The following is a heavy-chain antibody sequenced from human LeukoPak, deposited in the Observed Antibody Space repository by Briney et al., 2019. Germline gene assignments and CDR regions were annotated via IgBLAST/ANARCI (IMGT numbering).Heavy chain of an antibody. V-gene: IGHV3-21*01. CDR2: ISSSSYI. Sequence: PGGSLRLSCAASGFTFSTYDMNWVRQAPGKGLEWVSSISSSSYIYYADSVKGRFTISRDNAKNSLYLQMNSLRAEDTAVYYCARDQSPNIWGQGTMVTVSS. CDR3: ARDQSPNI. CDR1: GFTFSTYD. J-gene: IGHJ3*02.